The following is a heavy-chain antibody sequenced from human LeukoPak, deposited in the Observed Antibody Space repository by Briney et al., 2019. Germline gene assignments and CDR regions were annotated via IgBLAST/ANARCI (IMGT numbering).Heavy chain of an antibody. CDR3: ARDRVVGAPIAY. CDR1: GGTFSSYA. CDR2: IIPILGIA. J-gene: IGHJ4*02. Sequence: GASVKVSCKASGGTFSSYAISWVRQAPGQGLEWMGRIIPILGIANYAQKFQGRVTITADKSTSTAYMELSSLRSEDTAVYYCARDRVVGAPIAYWGQGTLVTVSS. D-gene: IGHD1-26*01. V-gene: IGHV1-69*04.